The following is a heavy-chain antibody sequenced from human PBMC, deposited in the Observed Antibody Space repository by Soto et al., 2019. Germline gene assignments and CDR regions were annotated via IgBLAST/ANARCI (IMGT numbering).Heavy chain of an antibody. D-gene: IGHD5-12*01. CDR1: GFNFDDYA. V-gene: IGHV3-9*01. CDR2: ISWESGSI. Sequence: GGSLRLSCAASGFNFDDYAMHWVRQIPGKGLEWVSGISWESGSIGYADSVKGRFSISRDNAKNSLYLQMNSLRAEDTAFYYCVKDHNEGFGYNFDYFNSWGRGTLVTVSS. J-gene: IGHJ4*02. CDR3: VKDHNEGFGYNFDYFNS.